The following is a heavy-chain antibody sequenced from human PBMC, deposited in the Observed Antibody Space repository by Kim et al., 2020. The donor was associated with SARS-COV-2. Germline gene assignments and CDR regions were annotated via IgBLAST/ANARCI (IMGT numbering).Heavy chain of an antibody. V-gene: IGHV3-48*02. D-gene: IGHD2-8*01. J-gene: IGHJ4*02. Sequence: GGSLRLSCVASGFTLRSYAMNWVRQAPGKGLEWISYINHDSTAIYYADSVKGRFTISRDNAKNSLFLQMNSLRDEDTAVYYCARDRPQGYCTDYWGQGTLITVSS. CDR3: ARDRPQGYCTDY. CDR2: INHDSTAI. CDR1: GFTLRSYA.